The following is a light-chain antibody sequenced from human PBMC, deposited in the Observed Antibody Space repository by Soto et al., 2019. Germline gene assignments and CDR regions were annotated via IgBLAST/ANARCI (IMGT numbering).Light chain of an antibody. V-gene: IGLV1-47*01. J-gene: IGLJ1*01. CDR2: RNR. Sequence: QSVLTQSPSASGTPGQRVTISCSGGASTIGRNYVYWYQQLPGTAPKLLIYRNRQRPSGVPDRFSGSKSGTSASLAISGLRSEDEADYYCAAWDDNLSGLYVFGAGTKLTVL. CDR3: AAWDDNLSGLYV. CDR1: ASTIGRNY.